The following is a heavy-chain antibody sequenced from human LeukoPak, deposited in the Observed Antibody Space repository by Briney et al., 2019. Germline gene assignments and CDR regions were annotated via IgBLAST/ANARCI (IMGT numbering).Heavy chain of an antibody. V-gene: IGHV3-30*18. Sequence: GGSLRLSCAASGFTFSNYGIHWVRQAPGKGLEWVAVISYDGSNKYYAESVKGRFTISRDNSKNTLYLQMNSLRAEDTAVYYCAKGYGFDSSGSEHYFESWGQGILVTVSS. CDR2: ISYDGSNK. CDR3: AKGYGFDSSGSEHYFES. J-gene: IGHJ4*02. D-gene: IGHD3-22*01. CDR1: GFTFSNYG.